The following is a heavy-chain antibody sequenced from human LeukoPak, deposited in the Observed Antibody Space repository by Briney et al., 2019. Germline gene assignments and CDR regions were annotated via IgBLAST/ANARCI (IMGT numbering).Heavy chain of an antibody. V-gene: IGHV3-33*06. CDR3: AKDGDYYGSGTHGDY. Sequence: GGSLRLSCAASGFTFSSYGMHWVRQAPGKGLEWVAVIWYDGSNKYYADSVKGRFTISRDNSRNTLYLQMNSLRAEDTAVYYCAKDGDYYGSGTHGDYWGQGTLVTVSS. CDR2: IWYDGSNK. J-gene: IGHJ4*02. D-gene: IGHD3-10*01. CDR1: GFTFSSYG.